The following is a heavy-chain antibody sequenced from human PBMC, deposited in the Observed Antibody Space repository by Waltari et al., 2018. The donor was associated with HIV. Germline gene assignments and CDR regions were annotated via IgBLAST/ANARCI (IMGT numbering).Heavy chain of an antibody. J-gene: IGHJ6*02. CDR1: GYTLTELS. Sequence: QVQLIQSGAEVKKPGASVMVSCKVFGYTLTELSMHWVREAPGKGLEWMGGFDPEADETIYAQKFKGRVTMTEYTSTDSPYMELSSLSSEDTAVYYCATGGGTTSIQLYDLDVWGQGTTVTVSS. V-gene: IGHV1-24*01. D-gene: IGHD1-26*01. CDR2: FDPEADET. CDR3: ATGGGTTSIQLYDLDV.